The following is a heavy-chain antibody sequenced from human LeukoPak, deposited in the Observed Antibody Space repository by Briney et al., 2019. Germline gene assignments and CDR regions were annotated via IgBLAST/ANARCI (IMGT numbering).Heavy chain of an antibody. CDR3: AKARGSYFDYFDY. J-gene: IGHJ4*02. CDR2: ISGSGGST. CDR1: GFTLSSYG. Sequence: GGTLRLSCAASGFTLSSYGMSWVRQAPGKGLEWVSAISGSGGSTYYADSVKGRFTISRDNSKNTLYLQMNSLRAEDTAVYYCAKARGSYFDYFDYWGQGTLVTVSS. D-gene: IGHD1-26*01. V-gene: IGHV3-23*01.